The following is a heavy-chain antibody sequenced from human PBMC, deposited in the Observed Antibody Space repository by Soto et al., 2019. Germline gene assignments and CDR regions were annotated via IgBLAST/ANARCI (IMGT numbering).Heavy chain of an antibody. CDR3: AKDILRFLEWLSSRDDAFDI. J-gene: IGHJ3*02. V-gene: IGHV3-30*18. D-gene: IGHD3-3*01. Sequence: VQLVESGGGVVQPGRSLRLSCAASGFTFSSYGMHWVRQAPGKGLEWVAVISYDGSNKYYADSVKGRFTISRDNSKNTLYLKMNSLRAEDTAVYYCAKDILRFLEWLSSRDDAFDIWGQGTMVTVSS. CDR2: ISYDGSNK. CDR1: GFTFSSYG.